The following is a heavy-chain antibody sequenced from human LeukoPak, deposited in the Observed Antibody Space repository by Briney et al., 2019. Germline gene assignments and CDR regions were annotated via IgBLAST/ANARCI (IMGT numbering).Heavy chain of an antibody. CDR1: GGTFSSYA. J-gene: IGHJ4*02. D-gene: IGHD3-10*01. V-gene: IGHV1-69*04. CDR3: VLGFGERLRDY. CDR2: IIPILGIA. Sequence: SVKVSCKASGGTFSSYAISWVRQAPGQGLEWMGRIIPILGIANYAQKFQGRVTITADKSTSTAYMELSSLRSEDTAVYYCVLGFGERLRDYWGQGTLVTVSS.